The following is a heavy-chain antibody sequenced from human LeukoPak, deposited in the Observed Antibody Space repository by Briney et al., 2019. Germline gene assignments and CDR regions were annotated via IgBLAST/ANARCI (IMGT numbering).Heavy chain of an antibody. D-gene: IGHD2-8*01. J-gene: IGHJ3*01. CDR1: GLTLRSYG. Sequence: GGSLRLSCAGSGLTLRSYGMTWVRQAPGKGLEWVSGISGNGGVTTYADSVKGRFTMSRDNSRNTLYLQMDSLRAEDTAVYYCAKDPNGDYIGAFDAWGQGTMVTVSS. CDR3: AKDPNGDYIGAFDA. CDR2: ISGNGGVT. V-gene: IGHV3-23*01.